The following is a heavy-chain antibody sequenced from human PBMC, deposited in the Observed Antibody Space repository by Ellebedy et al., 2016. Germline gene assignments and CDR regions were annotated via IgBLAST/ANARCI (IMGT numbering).Heavy chain of an antibody. CDR3: ARGLPPIYYYYGMDV. V-gene: IGHV4-59*01. CDR1: GGSISSYY. J-gene: IGHJ6*02. Sequence: SETLSLTXTVSGGSISSYYWSWIRQPPGKGLEWIGYIYYSGSTNYNPSLKSRVTISVDTSKNQFSLKLSSVTAADTAVYYCARGLPPIYYYYGMDVWGQGTTVTVSS. CDR2: IYYSGST.